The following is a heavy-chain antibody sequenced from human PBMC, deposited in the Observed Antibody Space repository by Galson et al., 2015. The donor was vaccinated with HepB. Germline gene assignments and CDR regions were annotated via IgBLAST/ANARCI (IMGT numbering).Heavy chain of an antibody. Sequence: SVKVSCKASGGTFSNYAISWVRQAPGQGLEWMGGIVPIFNTPSYAQRFQGRVTITADDSTSTAYMELSSLRSEDTAVYYRAREKATGTPYFFDYWGQGTLVTVSS. J-gene: IGHJ4*02. V-gene: IGHV1-69*13. CDR2: IVPIFNTP. CDR3: AREKATGTPYFFDY. CDR1: GGTFSNYA. D-gene: IGHD1-7*01.